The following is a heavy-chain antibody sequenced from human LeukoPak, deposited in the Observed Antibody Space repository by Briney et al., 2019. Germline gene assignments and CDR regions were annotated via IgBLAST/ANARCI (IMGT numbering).Heavy chain of an antibody. J-gene: IGHJ4*02. V-gene: IGHV1-69*04. D-gene: IGHD3-3*01. Sequence: SVKVSCKASGGTFSSYAISWVRQAPGQGLEWMGRIIPILGIANYAQKFQGRVTITADKSTSTAYMELSSLRSDDTAVYYCARDEGILEWLPDYWGQGTLVTVSS. CDR1: GGTFSSYA. CDR3: ARDEGILEWLPDY. CDR2: IIPILGIA.